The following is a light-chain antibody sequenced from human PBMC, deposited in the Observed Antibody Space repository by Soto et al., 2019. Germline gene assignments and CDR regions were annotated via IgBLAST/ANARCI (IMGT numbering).Light chain of an antibody. CDR1: QSIRSY. J-gene: IGKJ4*01. V-gene: IGKV1-33*01. Sequence: DIQMTQSPSSLSASVGYRFTITCRASQSIRSYLNWYQQKPGKAPKLLIYAASSLQSGVPSRFSGSGSGTDFTFTISSLQPEDIETYYCQQYDNLPLTFGGGTKVDIK. CDR2: AAS. CDR3: QQYDNLPLT.